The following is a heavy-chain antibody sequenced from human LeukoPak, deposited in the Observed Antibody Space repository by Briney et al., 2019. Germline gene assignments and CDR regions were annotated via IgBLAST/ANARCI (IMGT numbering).Heavy chain of an antibody. Sequence: PGGSLRLSCAASGFTFSSYGMHWVRQAPGKGLEWVAVIWYDGSNKYYADSVKGRFTISRDNSKNTLYLQMNSLRAEDTAVYYCARDGPLDAFDIWGQGTMVTVSS. CDR3: ARDGPLDAFDI. CDR1: GFTFSSYG. CDR2: IWYDGSNK. J-gene: IGHJ3*02. V-gene: IGHV3-33*01.